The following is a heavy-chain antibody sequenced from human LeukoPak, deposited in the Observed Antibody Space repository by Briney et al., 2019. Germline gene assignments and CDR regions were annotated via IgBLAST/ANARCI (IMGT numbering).Heavy chain of an antibody. CDR1: GYTFTGYY. CDR3: ARDPCSSTSCMGFDY. V-gene: IGHV1-2*02. CDR2: INPNSGGT. Sequence: ASVKVSCKASGYTFTGYYMHWVRQAPGQGVEWMGWINPNSGGTNYAQKFQGRVTMTRDTSISTAYMELSRLRSDDTAVYYCARDPCSSTSCMGFDYWGQGTLVTVSS. J-gene: IGHJ4*02. D-gene: IGHD2-2*01.